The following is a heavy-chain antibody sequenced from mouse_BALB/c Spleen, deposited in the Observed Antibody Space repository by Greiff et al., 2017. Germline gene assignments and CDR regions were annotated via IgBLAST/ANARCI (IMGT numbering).Heavy chain of an antibody. Sequence: VQLKESGPGLVAPSQSLSITCTVSGFSLTSYDISWIRQPPGKGLEWLGVIWTGGGTNYNSAFMSRLSISKDNSKSQVFLKMNSLQTDDTAIYYCVRPYDGYLFAYWGQGTLVTVSA. CDR2: IWTGGGT. J-gene: IGHJ3*01. V-gene: IGHV2-9-2*01. CDR3: VRPYDGYLFAY. D-gene: IGHD2-3*01. CDR1: GFSLTSYD.